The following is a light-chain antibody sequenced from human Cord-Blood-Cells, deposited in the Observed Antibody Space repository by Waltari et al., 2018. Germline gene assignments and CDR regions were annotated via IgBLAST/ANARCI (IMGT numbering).Light chain of an antibody. CDR2: EVS. CDR1: SSDVGGYNY. CDR3: SSYTSSSTLPYV. J-gene: IGLJ1*01. V-gene: IGLV2-14*01. Sequence: QSALTQPASVSGSPGQSITISCTGTSSDVGGYNYVSWYQQPPGKAPKLMIYEVSNRPSVFSTRFSGSKSGNTASLTISGLQAEDEADYYCSSYTSSSTLPYVFGTGTKVTVL.